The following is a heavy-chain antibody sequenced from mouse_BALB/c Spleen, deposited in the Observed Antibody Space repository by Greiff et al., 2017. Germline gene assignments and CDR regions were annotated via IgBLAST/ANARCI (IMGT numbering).Heavy chain of an antibody. V-gene: IGHV14-3*02. CDR1: GFNIKDTY. CDR3: ALLYYGYDAMDY. Sequence: VQLQQSGAELVKPGASVKLSCTASGFNIKDTYMHWVKQRPEQGLEWIGRIDPANGNTKYDPKFQGKATITADTSSNTAYLQLSSLTSEDTAVYYCALLYYGYDAMDYWGQGTSVTVSS. D-gene: IGHD1-2*01. J-gene: IGHJ4*01. CDR2: IDPANGNT.